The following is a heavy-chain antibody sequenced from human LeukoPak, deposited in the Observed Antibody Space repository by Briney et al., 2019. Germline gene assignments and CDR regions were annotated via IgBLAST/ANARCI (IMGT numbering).Heavy chain of an antibody. CDR3: ASPPRGITARLNYYYDS. J-gene: IGHJ4*02. CDR2: VYYSGST. V-gene: IGHV4-39*07. D-gene: IGHD6-6*01. Sequence: SETLSLTCTVSGGSISGSDYYWGWIRQPPGKGLAWIGAVYYSGSTYYSPSLQSRVTISVDTSKNQFSLRLTSVTAADTAMYYCASPPRGITARLNYYYDSWGQGTLVTVSS. CDR1: GGSISGSDYY.